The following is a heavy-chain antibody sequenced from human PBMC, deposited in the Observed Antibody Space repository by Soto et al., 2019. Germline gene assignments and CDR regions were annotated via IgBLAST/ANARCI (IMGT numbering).Heavy chain of an antibody. CDR2: ISVSGDIT. CDR1: GGTLRNYA. J-gene: IGHJ1*01. Sequence: GASLRLCCGASGGTLRNYAMSWFLLSPVKGLEWVSGISVSGDITYYAESMKGRITISRDSSKNTLYLQMNSLRAEDTAVYYSEKGRFLKCLRRTRSTLGAHW. V-gene: IGHV3-23*01. CDR3: EKGRFLKCLRRTRSTLGAH. D-gene: IGHD3-16*01.